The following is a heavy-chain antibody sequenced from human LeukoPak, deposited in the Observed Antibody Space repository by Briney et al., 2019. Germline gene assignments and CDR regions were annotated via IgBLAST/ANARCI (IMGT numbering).Heavy chain of an antibody. CDR1: GFTFSSYG. Sequence: GGSLRLSCAASGFTFSSYGMHWVRQAPGKGLEWVTFIRYDGSNEYYADSVKGRFTISRDNSKNTLYLQMNSLRAEDTAVYYCAKGRDGYNPFDIWGQGTMVTVSS. V-gene: IGHV3-30*02. CDR2: IRYDGSNE. J-gene: IGHJ3*02. D-gene: IGHD5-24*01. CDR3: AKGRDGYNPFDI.